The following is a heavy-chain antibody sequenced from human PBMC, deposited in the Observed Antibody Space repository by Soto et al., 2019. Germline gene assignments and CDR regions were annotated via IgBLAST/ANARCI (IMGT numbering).Heavy chain of an antibody. CDR1: GGTFSSYA. Sequence: SVKVSCNASGGTFSSYAISWVRQAPGQGLEWMGGIIPIFGTANYAQKFQGRVTITADKSTSTAYMELSSLRSEDTAVYYCASQVGYCSSTSCYPSTYYGMDVWGQVTTVTVSS. V-gene: IGHV1-69*06. J-gene: IGHJ6*02. CDR2: IIPIFGTA. CDR3: ASQVGYCSSTSCYPSTYYGMDV. D-gene: IGHD2-2*01.